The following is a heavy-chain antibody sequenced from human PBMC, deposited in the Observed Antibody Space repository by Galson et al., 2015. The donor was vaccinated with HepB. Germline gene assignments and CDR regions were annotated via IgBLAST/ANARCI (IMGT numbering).Heavy chain of an antibody. D-gene: IGHD1-26*01. Sequence: PALVKPTQTLTLTCTFSGFSLSTSGMCVSWIRQPPGKALEWLARIDWDDDKYYSTSLKTRLTISKDTSKNQVVLTMTNMDPVDTATYYCARMVGATLVHYFDYWGQGTLVTVSS. CDR1: GFSLSTSGMC. CDR3: ARMVGATLVHYFDY. V-gene: IGHV2-70*11. J-gene: IGHJ4*02. CDR2: IDWDDDK.